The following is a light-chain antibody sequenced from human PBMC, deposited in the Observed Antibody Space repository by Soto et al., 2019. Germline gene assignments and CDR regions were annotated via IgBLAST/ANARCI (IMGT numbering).Light chain of an antibody. Sequence: EIVLTQSPATLSLSPGERATLSCRASQSVRSYLAWYQQKPGQAPRLLIYGAPSRATGIPDRFSGSGSGTDFTLTISRLEPEDFAVYYCQQYSSLWTFGQGTKVDI. CDR2: GAP. CDR1: QSVRSY. J-gene: IGKJ1*01. CDR3: QQYSSLWT. V-gene: IGKV3-20*01.